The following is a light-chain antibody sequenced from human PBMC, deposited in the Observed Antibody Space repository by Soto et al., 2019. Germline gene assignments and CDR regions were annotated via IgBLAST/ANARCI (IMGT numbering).Light chain of an antibody. J-gene: IGKJ5*01. V-gene: IGKV3-11*01. CDR3: HQRQSWPRT. CDR1: QSVSSY. Sequence: EIVLTQSPATLSLSPGERATLSCRASQSVSSYLAWYQQKPGQAPRLLIYGASTRATGIPDRFSGSGSGTDFTLTISDVEPEDFAVYYCHQRQSWPRTFGQGTRLEIK. CDR2: GAS.